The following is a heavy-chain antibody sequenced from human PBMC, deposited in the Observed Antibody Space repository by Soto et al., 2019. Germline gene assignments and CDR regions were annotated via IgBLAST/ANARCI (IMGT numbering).Heavy chain of an antibody. CDR2: INAGNGNT. CDR1: GYSFTSYA. J-gene: IGHJ4*02. D-gene: IGHD3-22*01. V-gene: IGHV1-3*01. Sequence: GASVKVSCKASGYSFTSYAIHWMRQAPGQRLEWMGWINAGNGNTKYSQKFQGRVTITRDTSASTAYMELSSLRSEDTAVYYCARGSGYYYWDDYWGQGTLVTVSS. CDR3: ARGSGYYYWDDY.